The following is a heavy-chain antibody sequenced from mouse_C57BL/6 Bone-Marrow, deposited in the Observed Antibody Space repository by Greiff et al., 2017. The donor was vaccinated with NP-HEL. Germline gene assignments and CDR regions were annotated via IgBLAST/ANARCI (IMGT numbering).Heavy chain of an antibody. V-gene: IGHV14-2*01. CDR3: ARRNYGSNYFDY. Sequence: VQLHQSGAELVKPGASVKLSCPASGFNFKDYYMHWVKQRTEQGLEWIGRIDPEAGETNYAPKFQDKSTITPDTSSNTAYLQLSSLTSKDTAVDYCARRNYGSNYFDYWGQGTTLTVSS. D-gene: IGHD1-1*01. CDR2: IDPEAGET. J-gene: IGHJ2*01. CDR1: GFNFKDYY.